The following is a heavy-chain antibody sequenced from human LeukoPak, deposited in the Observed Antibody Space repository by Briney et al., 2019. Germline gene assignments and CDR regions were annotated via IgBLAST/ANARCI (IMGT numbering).Heavy chain of an antibody. CDR3: ARATGIVGVPD. CDR2: ISTNGGST. D-gene: IGHD1-26*01. V-gene: IGHV3-64*01. J-gene: IGHJ4*02. CDR1: GFTFSSYA. Sequence: GGSLRLPCAAPGFTFSSYAMHWVRQAPGKGLEYVSAISTNGGSTFYANSVKGRFTISRDNSKNTLYLQMGSRRAEDVAVDFCARATGIVGVPDWGQGTLVTVSS.